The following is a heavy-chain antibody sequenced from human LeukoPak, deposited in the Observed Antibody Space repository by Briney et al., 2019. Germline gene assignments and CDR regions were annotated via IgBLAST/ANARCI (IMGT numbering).Heavy chain of an antibody. D-gene: IGHD5-12*01. CDR1: GGSCSGYY. V-gene: IGHV4-34*01. Sequence: SETLSLTCAVYGGSCSGYYWSWIRQPPGKGLEWIGEINHSGSTNYNPSLKSRVTISVDTSKNQFSLKLSSVTAADTAVYYCARAPQWLQAKFDYWGQGTLVTVSS. CDR3: ARAPQWLQAKFDY. J-gene: IGHJ4*02. CDR2: INHSGST.